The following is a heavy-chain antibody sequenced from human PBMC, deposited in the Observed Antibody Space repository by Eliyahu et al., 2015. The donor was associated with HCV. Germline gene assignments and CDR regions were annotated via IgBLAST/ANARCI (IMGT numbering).Heavy chain of an antibody. V-gene: IGHV1-18*04. CDR2: ISTYTGDT. Sequence: QIYLVQSGPEVKKPGASVKFSCKTSGYTFSDHGISWVRQAPGQGLEWVAWISTYTGDTDYSPRLQDRVTLTTDTSTNTAYMELRSLTSDDTAIYFCARRSINRGGDHWGQGTLLTVSS. J-gene: IGHJ5*02. CDR1: GYTFSDHG. CDR3: ARRSINRGGDH. D-gene: IGHD2/OR15-2a*01.